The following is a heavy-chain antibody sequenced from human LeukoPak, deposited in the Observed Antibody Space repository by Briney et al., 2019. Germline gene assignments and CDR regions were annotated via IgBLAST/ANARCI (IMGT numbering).Heavy chain of an antibody. D-gene: IGHD3-9*01. CDR3: ARGISGWYFDWLGTNDYYYYGMDV. CDR1: GGSISSYY. Sequence: PSETLSLTCTVSGGSISSYYWSWVRQPPGKGLEWIGYIYYSGSTNYNPSLKSRVTISVGTSKNQFSLKLSSVTAADTAVYYCARGISGWYFDWLGTNDYYYYGMDVWGKGTTVTVSS. J-gene: IGHJ6*04. CDR2: IYYSGST. V-gene: IGHV4-59*01.